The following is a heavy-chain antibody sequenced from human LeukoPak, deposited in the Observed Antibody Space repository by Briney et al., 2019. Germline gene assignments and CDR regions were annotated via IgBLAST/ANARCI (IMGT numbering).Heavy chain of an antibody. CDR2: ISSSSSYI. D-gene: IGHD5-18*01. V-gene: IGHV3-21*01. CDR3: ASQARYSYENWFDP. J-gene: IGHJ5*02. Sequence: PGGSLRLSCAASGFXFSSYSINWVRQAPGKGLEWVSSISSSSSYIYYADSVKGRFTISRDNAKNSLYLQMNSLRAEDTAVYYCASQARYSYENWFDPWGQGTLVTVSS. CDR1: GFXFSSYS.